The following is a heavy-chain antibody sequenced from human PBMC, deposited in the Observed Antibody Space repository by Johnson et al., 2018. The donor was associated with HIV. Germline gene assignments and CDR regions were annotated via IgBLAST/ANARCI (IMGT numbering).Heavy chain of an antibody. CDR3: AKEKDYGAFDV. V-gene: IGHV3-30*02. Sequence: QVQLVESGGGVVQPGGSLRLSCVASGCIFSTYGMHWVRQAPGKGQEWLAFIRYDGSNEYYVDSVKCLFTISRDNSKNTLYLQMNSLTAQDTSMYYCAKEKDYGAFDVWGQGTMVTVSS. J-gene: IGHJ3*01. CDR1: GCIFSTYG. D-gene: IGHD3-16*01. CDR2: IRYDGSNE.